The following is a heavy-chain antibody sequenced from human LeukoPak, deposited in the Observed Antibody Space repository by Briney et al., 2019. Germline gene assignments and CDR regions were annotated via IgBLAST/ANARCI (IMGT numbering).Heavy chain of an antibody. D-gene: IGHD2-2*01. J-gene: IGHJ4*02. Sequence: GGSLRLSCAASGFTFSNFWMSWVRQAPGKGLEWVASIKQDGSETYHVDSVKGRFTISRDNAKNSLYLQMNSLRAEDTAVYYCARDCQRVAGSTSCNSYWGQGTLVTVSS. V-gene: IGHV3-7*01. CDR1: GFTFSNFW. CDR2: IKQDGSET. CDR3: ARDCQRVAGSTSCNSY.